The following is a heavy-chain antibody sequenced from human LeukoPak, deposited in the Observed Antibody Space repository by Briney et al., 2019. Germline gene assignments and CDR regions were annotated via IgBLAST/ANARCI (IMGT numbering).Heavy chain of an antibody. D-gene: IGHD5-24*01. CDR1: GGSFSGYY. V-gene: IGHV4-34*01. Sequence: SETLSLTCAVYGGSFSGYYWSWIRQPPGKGLEWIGEINHSGSTNYNPSLKSRVTISVDTSKNQFSLKLSSVTAADTAVYYCARGPRRERRWFDPWGQGTLVTVSS. J-gene: IGHJ5*02. CDR3: ARGPRRERRWFDP. CDR2: INHSGST.